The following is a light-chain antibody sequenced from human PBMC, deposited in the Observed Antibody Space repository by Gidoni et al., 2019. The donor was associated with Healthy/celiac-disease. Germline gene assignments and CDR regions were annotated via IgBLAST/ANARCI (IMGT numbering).Light chain of an antibody. CDR2: AAS. Sequence: DIQMTQSPSSLSASVGDRVTITCRASQSISSYLNWCQQRPGKDTKLLIYAASSLKTGVPSRFSGSGSVTDFTLTISSLQPEDFATYYCQQSYSTPWPFGQGTKVEIK. V-gene: IGKV1-39*01. CDR1: QSISSY. J-gene: IGKJ1*01. CDR3: QQSYSTPWP.